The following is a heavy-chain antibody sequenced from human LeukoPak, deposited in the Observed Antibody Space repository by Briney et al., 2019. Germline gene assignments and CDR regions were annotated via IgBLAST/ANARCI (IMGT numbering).Heavy chain of an antibody. CDR1: GFTLSNAW. J-gene: IGHJ4*02. CDR2: IKSKTDGGTT. CDR3: STELRWELPPLDY. D-gene: IGHD1-26*01. Sequence: GGSLRPSCAASGFTLSNAWMGWVRQAPGKGLEWVGRIKSKTDGGTTDYGTPVKGRFSISRDDSKNTLYLQMNGLKIDDTAVYYCSTELRWELPPLDYWGQGTLVTVSS. V-gene: IGHV3-15*01.